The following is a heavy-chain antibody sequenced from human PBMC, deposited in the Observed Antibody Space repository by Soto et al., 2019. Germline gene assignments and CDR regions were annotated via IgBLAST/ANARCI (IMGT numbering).Heavy chain of an antibody. V-gene: IGHV3-49*03. D-gene: IGHD2-15*01. Sequence: GGSLRLSCTASGFTFGDYAMSWFRQAPGKGLEWVGFIRSKAYGGTTEYAASVKGRFTISRDDSKSIAYLQMNSLKTEDTAVYYCTRVRYCSGGSCPEELYYMDVWGKGTTVTVSS. CDR2: IRSKAYGGTT. J-gene: IGHJ6*03. CDR3: TRVRYCSGGSCPEELYYMDV. CDR1: GFTFGDYA.